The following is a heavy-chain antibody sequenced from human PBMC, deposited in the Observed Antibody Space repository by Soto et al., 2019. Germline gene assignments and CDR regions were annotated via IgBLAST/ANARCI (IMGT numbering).Heavy chain of an antibody. Sequence: GASVKVSCKASGYTFTTYGISWVRRAPGQGLEWIGWISVYNRNTNYAQKVQDRVTMTTDTSTNTAYMELRSLRYDDTAIYYCARKEYSGYDRHYYYGMDVWGQGTTVTVSS. CDR2: ISVYNRNT. D-gene: IGHD5-12*01. J-gene: IGHJ6*02. CDR3: ARKEYSGYDRHYYYGMDV. V-gene: IGHV1-18*04. CDR1: GYTFTTYG.